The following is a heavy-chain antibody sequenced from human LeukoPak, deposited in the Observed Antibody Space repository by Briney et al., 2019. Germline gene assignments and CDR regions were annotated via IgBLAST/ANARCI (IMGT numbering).Heavy chain of an antibody. CDR3: ARAHRIAARPCLGY. CDR2: INPNSGGT. V-gene: IGHV1-2*06. J-gene: IGHJ4*02. CDR1: GYAFTGYY. D-gene: IGHD6-6*01. Sequence: ASVKVSCKASGYAFTGYYIHWVRQAPGQGLEWMGRINPNSGGTNYAQNFQGRVTITADESTSTAYMELSSLRSEDTAVYYCARAHRIAARPCLGYWGQGTLVTVSS.